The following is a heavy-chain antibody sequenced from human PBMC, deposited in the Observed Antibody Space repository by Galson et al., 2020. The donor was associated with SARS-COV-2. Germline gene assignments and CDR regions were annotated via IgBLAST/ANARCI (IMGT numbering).Heavy chain of an antibody. CDR2: ISRSSSAI. V-gene: IGHV3-48*04. CDR3: ARDHSRRITIFGVVPGGFDL. Sequence: GGSLRLSCAASGFTFSSYSMNWVRQAPGKGLEWVSYISRSSSAIYYADSVKGRFTISRDNAKNSLYLQMNSLRAEDTAVYYCARDHSRRITIFGVVPGGFDLWGRGTLVTVSS. D-gene: IGHD3-3*01. J-gene: IGHJ2*01. CDR1: GFTFSSYS.